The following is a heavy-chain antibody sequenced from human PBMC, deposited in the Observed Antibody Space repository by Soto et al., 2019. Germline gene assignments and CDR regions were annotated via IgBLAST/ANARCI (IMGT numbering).Heavy chain of an antibody. Sequence: GGSLRLSCAASGFSFDPYAMTWVRQAPGRGLVWVSAVSASGERTYYADSVRGRFIISRDNSKNMLFLEMNGLRGEDSAVYYCARDRRARNTIFGVVSGGWGQGTLVTVAS. CDR2: VSASGERT. CDR3: ARDRRARNTIFGVVSGG. V-gene: IGHV3-23*01. CDR1: GFSFDPYA. D-gene: IGHD3-3*02. J-gene: IGHJ4*02.